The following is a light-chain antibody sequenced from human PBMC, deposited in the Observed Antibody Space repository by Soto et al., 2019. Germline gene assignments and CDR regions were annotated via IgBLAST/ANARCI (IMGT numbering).Light chain of an antibody. CDR1: SSNIGNNF. V-gene: IGLV1-51*01. Sequence: QSVLTQPPSVSAAPGKEVTISCSGSSSNIGNNFVSWYQHLPGTAPKLLIYDNNKRPSGIPDRFSGTKSGTSATLGITGLQTGDEAHYYCATWDSSLIAGVFGGGTKVTVL. CDR3: ATWDSSLIAGV. J-gene: IGLJ2*01. CDR2: DNN.